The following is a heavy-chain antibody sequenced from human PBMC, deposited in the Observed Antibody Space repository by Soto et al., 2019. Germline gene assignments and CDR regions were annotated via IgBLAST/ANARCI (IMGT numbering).Heavy chain of an antibody. D-gene: IGHD3-22*01. V-gene: IGHV1-18*01. J-gene: IGHJ4*02. CDR1: GYTFTSYG. CDR3: ARVDLGSYYDSSGYYPNFDY. Sequence: ASVKVSCKASGYTFTSYGISWVRQAPGRGLEWMGWISAYNGNTNYAQKLQGRVTMTTDTSTSTAYMELRSLRSDDTAVYYCARVDLGSYYDSSGYYPNFDYWGQGTLVTVSS. CDR2: ISAYNGNT.